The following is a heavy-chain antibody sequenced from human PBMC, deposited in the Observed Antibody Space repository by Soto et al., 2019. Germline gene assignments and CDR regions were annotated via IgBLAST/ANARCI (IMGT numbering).Heavy chain of an antibody. CDR3: ASVISGY. CDR1: GFPFSTYG. J-gene: IGHJ4*02. V-gene: IGHV3-23*01. Sequence: EVQLLESGGDLVQPGGSLRLSCAASGFPFSTYGMSWVRQAPGKGLEWVSTIGGSGATTYYADSVKGRFTVSRDNSKNTLFLQMDGLRAEDTAIYYCASVISGYWGQGTLVTVSS. D-gene: IGHD2-21*01. CDR2: IGGSGATT.